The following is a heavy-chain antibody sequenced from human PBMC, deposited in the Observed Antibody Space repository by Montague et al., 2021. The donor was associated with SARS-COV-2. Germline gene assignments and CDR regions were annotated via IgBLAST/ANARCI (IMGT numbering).Heavy chain of an antibody. J-gene: IGHJ4*02. V-gene: IGHV4-59*01. Sequence: SETLSLTCNVSGASINDYYWNWLRQSPGKRLEWIGYVYTAVRTSXNPSLKGRVTISLDTSKNQISLKLTSMTAADAAVYFCARRAAGGLFYLDFWGLGTCVSASS. D-gene: IGHD6-13*01. CDR2: VYTAVRT. CDR1: GASINDYY. CDR3: ARRAAGGLFYLDF.